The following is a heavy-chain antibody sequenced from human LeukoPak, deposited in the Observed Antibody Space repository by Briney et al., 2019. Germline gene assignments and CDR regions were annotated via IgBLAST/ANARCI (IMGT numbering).Heavy chain of an antibody. V-gene: IGHV5-10-1*01. CDR2: IDPSDSYT. D-gene: IGHD3-10*01. CDR1: GYRLTNYW. CDR3: ARSMFASGSYYSRDY. J-gene: IGHJ4*02. Sequence: GESLGISCKGSGYRLTNYWISWVRPRPGKGPEWMGRIDPSDSYTNYSPSFQGHVTISADKSISTAYLQWSSLKASDTAMYYCARSMFASGSYYSRDYWGQGTLVTVSS.